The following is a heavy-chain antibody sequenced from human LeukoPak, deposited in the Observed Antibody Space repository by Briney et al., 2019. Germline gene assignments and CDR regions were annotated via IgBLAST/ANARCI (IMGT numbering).Heavy chain of an antibody. J-gene: IGHJ6*02. CDR2: ISGSGGST. D-gene: IGHD3-3*01. Sequence: GGSLRLSCAASGFTFSSYAMSWVRQAPGKGLEWVSAISGSGGSTYYADSVKGRFTISRDNSKNTLYLQMNSLRAEDTAVYYCAKGPRVEWLTYYYYGMDVWGQGTTVTVSS. CDR3: AKGPRVEWLTYYYYGMDV. V-gene: IGHV3-23*01. CDR1: GFTFSSYA.